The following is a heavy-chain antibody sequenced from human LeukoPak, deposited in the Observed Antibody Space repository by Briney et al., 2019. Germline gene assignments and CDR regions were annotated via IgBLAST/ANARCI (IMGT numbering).Heavy chain of an antibody. J-gene: IGHJ4*02. V-gene: IGHV3-30*02. CDR3: AKDEIQGVVGAGPGY. D-gene: IGHD1-26*01. Sequence: GGTLRLSCAVSGFTFSSYGIHWVRQAPGKGLEWVAFIQNDGNNKFYADSVKGRFTISRDNSENTLCLQMNSLRTEDTAIYHCAKDEIQGVVGAGPGYWGQGTLVTVSS. CDR1: GFTFSSYG. CDR2: IQNDGNNK.